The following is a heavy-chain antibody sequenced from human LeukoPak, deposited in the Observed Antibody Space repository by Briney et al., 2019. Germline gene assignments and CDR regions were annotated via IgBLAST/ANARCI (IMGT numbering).Heavy chain of an antibody. D-gene: IGHD6-13*01. CDR3: ARDPRGGSWPYYYYYYMDV. CDR1: GGSFSGYY. V-gene: IGHV4-34*01. CDR2: INHSGST. J-gene: IGHJ6*03. Sequence: SETLSLTCAVYGGSFSGYYWSWIRQPPGKGLEWIGEINHSGSTNYNPSLKSRVTISVDTSKNQFSLKLSSVTAADTAVYYCARDPRGGSWPYYYYYYMDVWGKGTTVTVSS.